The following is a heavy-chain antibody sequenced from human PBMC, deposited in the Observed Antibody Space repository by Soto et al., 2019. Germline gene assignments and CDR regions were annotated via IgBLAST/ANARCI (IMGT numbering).Heavy chain of an antibody. CDR1: GFTFSNYG. J-gene: IGHJ6*02. Sequence: GGSLRLSCAASGFTFSNYGMHWVRQAPGKGLEWVAVISYDGSNKYYADSVKGRFTISRDNSKNTLNLQMNSLRAEDTAVYYCAKEGIVYEYYYYRMDVWGQGTTVTVSS. D-gene: IGHD2-15*01. V-gene: IGHV3-30*18. CDR2: ISYDGSNK. CDR3: AKEGIVYEYYYYRMDV.